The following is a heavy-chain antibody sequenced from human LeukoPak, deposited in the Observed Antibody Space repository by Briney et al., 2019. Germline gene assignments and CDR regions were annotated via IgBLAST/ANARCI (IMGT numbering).Heavy chain of an antibody. CDR1: SGSTGGSISGNY. CDR3: ARHSVAVYAQQRADWFDP. J-gene: IGHJ5*02. CDR2: ISYSGNT. V-gene: IGHV4-59*08. D-gene: IGHD6-13*01. Sequence: SETLSLTCTVSSGSTGGSISGNYWTWIRQSPGKGLEWIGYISYSGNTNYNPSLKSRVTISIDSSKNQFSLKLSSMTAADTAVYYCARHSVAVYAQQRADWFDPWGQGTLVTVSS.